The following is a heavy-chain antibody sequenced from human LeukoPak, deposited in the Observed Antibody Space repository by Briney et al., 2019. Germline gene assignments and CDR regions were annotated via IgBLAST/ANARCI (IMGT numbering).Heavy chain of an antibody. CDR2: INHSGST. CDR3: ARGRWYSCGRYFDY. J-gene: IGHJ4*02. D-gene: IGHD6-19*01. CDR1: GGSFSGYY. Sequence: SETLSLTCAVYGGSFSGYYWSWIRQPPGKGLEWIGEINHSGSTNYNPSLKSRVTISVDTSKNQFSLKLSSVTAADTAVYYCARGRWYSCGRYFDYWGQGTLVTVSS. V-gene: IGHV4-34*01.